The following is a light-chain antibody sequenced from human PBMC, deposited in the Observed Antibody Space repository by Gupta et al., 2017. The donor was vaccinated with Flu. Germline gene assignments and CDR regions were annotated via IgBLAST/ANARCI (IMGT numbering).Light chain of an antibody. Sequence: RVTISCSGSSSNIGSNYAFWYQQLPGTAPKLLIYRNDQRPSGVPDRFSGSKSGTSASLAISGLRSEDEADYYCATWDDSLSGYVFGTGTKVTVL. CDR1: SSNIGSNY. CDR3: ATWDDSLSGYV. V-gene: IGLV1-47*01. J-gene: IGLJ1*01. CDR2: RND.